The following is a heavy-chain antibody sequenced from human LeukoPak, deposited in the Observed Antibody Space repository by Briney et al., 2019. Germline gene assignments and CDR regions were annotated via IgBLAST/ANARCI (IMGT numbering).Heavy chain of an antibody. Sequence: ASVKVSCKASGYTFTDYGISWVRQAPGQGLEWMGWIRGYNGYTQYAQRFESRVTITTDTSPKTPFTDLKSLRSDDTAFYFCATSTVGDSDLYFHYWGQGTLVSVSS. CDR2: IRGYNGYT. V-gene: IGHV1-18*01. D-gene: IGHD2-21*01. CDR1: GYTFTDYG. J-gene: IGHJ4*02. CDR3: ATSTVGDSDLYFHY.